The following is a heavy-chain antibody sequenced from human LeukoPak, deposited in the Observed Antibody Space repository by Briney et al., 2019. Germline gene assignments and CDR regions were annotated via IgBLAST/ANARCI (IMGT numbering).Heavy chain of an antibody. CDR1: GITLSNYG. Sequence: GGSLRLSCAVSGITLSNYGMNWVRQAPGKGLEWVAGISGSGGSTNYADSVKGRFTISRDNSKNTPYLQMNSLRAEDTAVYFCAKRGVVIRVILVGFHKEAYYFDSWGQGALVTVSS. CDR2: ISGSGGST. D-gene: IGHD3-22*01. J-gene: IGHJ4*02. CDR3: AKRGVVIRVILVGFHKEAYYFDS. V-gene: IGHV3-23*01.